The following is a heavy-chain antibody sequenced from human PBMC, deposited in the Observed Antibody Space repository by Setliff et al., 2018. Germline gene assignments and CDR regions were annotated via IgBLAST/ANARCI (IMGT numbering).Heavy chain of an antibody. Sequence: PSETLSLTCTVSGGSISSSSYYWGWIRQPPGKGLEWIGSIYYSGSTYYIPSLKSRVTMSIDTSKNQFFLKVRSVTAADTAVYYCARDRGSNNSPEDFDYWGLGTLVTVSS. D-gene: IGHD1-1*01. CDR1: GGSISSSSYY. J-gene: IGHJ4*02. CDR3: ARDRGSNNSPEDFDY. CDR2: IYYSGST. V-gene: IGHV4-39*07.